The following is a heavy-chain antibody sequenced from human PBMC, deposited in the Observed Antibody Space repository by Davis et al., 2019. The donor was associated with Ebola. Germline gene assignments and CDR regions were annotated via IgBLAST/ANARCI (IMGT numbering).Heavy chain of an antibody. CDR2: ISYDGSNK. J-gene: IGHJ4*02. V-gene: IGHV3-30*04. D-gene: IGHD5-12*01. CDR1: GFTFSSYA. Sequence: GESLKISCAASGFTFSSYAMHWVRQAPGKGLEWVAVISYDGSNKYYADSVKGRFTISRDNAKNSLYLQMNSLRAEDTAVYYCARVGSGYASYYFDYWGQGTLVTVSS. CDR3: ARVGSGYASYYFDY.